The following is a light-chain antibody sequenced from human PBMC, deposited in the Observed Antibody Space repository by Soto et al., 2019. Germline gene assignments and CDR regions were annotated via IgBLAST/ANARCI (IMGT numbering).Light chain of an antibody. CDR1: SSDIGNNG. J-gene: IGLJ2*01. CDR3: GTWDSFLRGV. CDR2: DND. V-gene: IGLV1-51*01. Sequence: QSVLTQPPSVSAAPGQKVTISCSGSSSDIGNNGVSWYQQFPGTPPKLLIYDNDKRPSGIPDRFSGSKSGTSATLGITGLQPWDEADYYCGTWDSFLRGVFGGGTKLTVL.